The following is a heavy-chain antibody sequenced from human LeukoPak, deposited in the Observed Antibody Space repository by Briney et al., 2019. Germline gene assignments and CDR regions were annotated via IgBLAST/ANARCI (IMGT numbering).Heavy chain of an antibody. D-gene: IGHD3-3*01. J-gene: IGHJ6*02. Sequence: GASVKVSCKASGYTFTSYGISWVRQAPGRGLEWMGWISAYNGNTNYAQKLQGRVTMTTDTSTSTAYMELRSLRSDDMAVYYCARDRDRFHYDFWRTGRTYYYYGMDVWGQGTTVTVSS. CDR2: ISAYNGNT. CDR1: GYTFTSYG. V-gene: IGHV1-18*03. CDR3: ARDRDRFHYDFWRTGRTYYYYGMDV.